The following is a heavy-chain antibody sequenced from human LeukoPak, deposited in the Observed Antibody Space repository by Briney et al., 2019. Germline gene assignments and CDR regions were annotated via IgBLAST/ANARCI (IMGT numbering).Heavy chain of an antibody. CDR2: IWYDGSNK. CDR1: GFTFSSYG. V-gene: IGHV3-33*08. Sequence: GGSLRLSCAASGFTFSSYGMHWVRQAPGKGLEWVAVIWYDGSNKYYADSVKGRFTISRDNSKNTLYLQMNSLRAEDTAVYYCARDYGATGGDYWGQGTLVTVSS. J-gene: IGHJ4*02. CDR3: ARDYGATGGDY. D-gene: IGHD4/OR15-4a*01.